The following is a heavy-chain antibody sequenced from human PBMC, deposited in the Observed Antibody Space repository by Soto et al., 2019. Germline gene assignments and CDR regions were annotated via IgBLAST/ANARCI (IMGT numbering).Heavy chain of an antibody. CDR2: ISGSGGST. CDR1: GFTFSSYA. J-gene: IGHJ4*02. V-gene: IGHV3-23*01. Sequence: PGGSLRLSCAASGFTFSSYAMSWVRQAPGKGLEWVSAISGSGGSTYYADSVKGRFTISRDNSKNTLYLQMNSLRAEDTAVYYCAKSSGKLPLLWFGELFPSLFDYWGQGTLVTVSS. CDR3: AKSSGKLPLLWFGELFPSLFDY. D-gene: IGHD3-10*01.